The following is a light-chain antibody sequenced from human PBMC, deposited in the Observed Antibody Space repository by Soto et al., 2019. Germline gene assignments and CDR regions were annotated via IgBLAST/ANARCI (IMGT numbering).Light chain of an antibody. Sequence: EVVLTQSPNTLSLSPGERATLSCWASQSLRSSYLAWYQRKPGQAPRLLIYGASTRATGIPARFSGSGSGTEFTLTISSLQSEDFAVYYCQQYNNWPPELTFGGGTKVEIK. J-gene: IGKJ4*01. CDR1: QSLRSSY. CDR3: QQYNNWPPELT. V-gene: IGKV3D-15*01. CDR2: GAS.